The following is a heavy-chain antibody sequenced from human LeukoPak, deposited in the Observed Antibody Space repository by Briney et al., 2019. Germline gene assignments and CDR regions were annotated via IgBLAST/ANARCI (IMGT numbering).Heavy chain of an antibody. D-gene: IGHD3-10*01. CDR1: GFIFSNYE. CDR3: ARDPTYHYGSGTYSHYYGMDV. Sequence: GGSLRLSCAASGFIFSNYEMNWVRQAPGKGLGWVSYISSNGAAVYYADSVQGRFTVSRDNTKNSLYLQMNRLTDEDTAVYYCARDPTYHYGSGTYSHYYGMDVWGQGTTVTVSS. J-gene: IGHJ6*02. CDR2: ISSNGAAV. V-gene: IGHV3-48*03.